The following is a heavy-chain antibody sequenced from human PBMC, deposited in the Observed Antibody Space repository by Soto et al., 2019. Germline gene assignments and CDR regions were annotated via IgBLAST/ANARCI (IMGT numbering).Heavy chain of an antibody. CDR2: ISAYNGNT. Sequence: GASVKVSCKASGYTFTSYGISWVRQAPGQGLEWMGWISAYNGNTNYAQKLQGRVTMTTDTSTSTAYMELRSLRSDDTAVYYCARSITMVRGVIKRDNWFDPWGQGTLVTVSS. V-gene: IGHV1-18*04. CDR1: GYTFTSYG. CDR3: ARSITMVRGVIKRDNWFDP. J-gene: IGHJ5*02. D-gene: IGHD3-10*01.